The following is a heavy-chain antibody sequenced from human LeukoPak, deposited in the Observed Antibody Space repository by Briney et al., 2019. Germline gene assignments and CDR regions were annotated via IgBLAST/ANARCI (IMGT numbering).Heavy chain of an antibody. CDR3: AREPDIVLVPATMGGDRYGGPFDY. D-gene: IGHD2-2*01. V-gene: IGHV3-20*04. J-gene: IGHJ4*02. Sequence: GGSLRLSCAASGFTFDDYGMSWVRQAPGKGLEWVSGINWNGGSTGYADSVKGRFTISRDNAKNSVYLQMNSLRAEDTALYYCAREPDIVLVPATMGGDRYGGPFDYWGQGTLVTVSS. CDR2: INWNGGST. CDR1: GFTFDDYG.